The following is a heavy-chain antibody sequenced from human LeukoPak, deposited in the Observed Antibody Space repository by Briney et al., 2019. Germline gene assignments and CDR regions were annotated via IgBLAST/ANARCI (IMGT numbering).Heavy chain of an antibody. CDR1: GGSFSGYY. V-gene: IGHV4-34*01. CDR2: ISHSGSA. J-gene: IGHJ4*02. D-gene: IGHD2-15*01. Sequence: SETLSLTCAVYGGSFSGYYWTWIRQPPGKGLEWIGEISHSGSANYNPSLKSRVTISVDTSKNQFSLKVNSVTAADTAVYYCARGLGLLPFDYWGQGTLVTVSS. CDR3: ARGLGLLPFDY.